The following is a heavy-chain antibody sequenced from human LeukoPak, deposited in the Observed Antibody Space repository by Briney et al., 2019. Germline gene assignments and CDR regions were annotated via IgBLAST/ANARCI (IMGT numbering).Heavy chain of an antibody. J-gene: IGHJ6*03. CDR1: GGSISSYY. Sequence: SETLSLTCTVSGGSISSYYWSWIRQPPGKGLEWIGYIYYSGSTNYNPSLKSRVTISVDTSKNQFSLKLSSVTAADTAVYYCARVTGSYHNYYYYMDVWGKGTTVTISS. V-gene: IGHV4-59*01. CDR3: ARVTGSYHNYYYYMDV. D-gene: IGHD3-10*01. CDR2: IYYSGST.